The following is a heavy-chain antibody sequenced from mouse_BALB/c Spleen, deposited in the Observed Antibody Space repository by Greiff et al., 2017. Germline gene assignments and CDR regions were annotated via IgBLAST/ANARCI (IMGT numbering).Heavy chain of an antibody. Sequence: EVKLMESGPGLVKPSQSLSLTCTVTGYSITSDYAWNWIRQFPGNKLEWMGYISYSGSTSYNPSLKSRISITRDTSKNQFFLQLNSVTTEDTATYSCARFTTATVWYFDVWGAGTTVTVSS. CDR1: GYSITSDYA. J-gene: IGHJ1*01. D-gene: IGHD1-2*01. V-gene: IGHV3-2*02. CDR2: ISYSGST. CDR3: ARFTTATVWYFDV.